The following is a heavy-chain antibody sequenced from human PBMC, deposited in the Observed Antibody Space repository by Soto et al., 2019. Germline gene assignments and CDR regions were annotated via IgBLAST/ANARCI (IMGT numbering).Heavy chain of an antibody. J-gene: IGHJ6*03. CDR2: IYYSGST. CDR1: GGSISSYY. D-gene: IGHD6-13*01. Sequence: SETLSLTCTVSGGSISSYYWSWIRQPPGKGLEWIGYIYYSGSTNYNPSLKSRVTISVDTSKNQFSLKLSSVTAADTAVYYCARVLGSWYKVYYYYMDVWGKGTTVTVSS. CDR3: ARVLGSWYKVYYYYMDV. V-gene: IGHV4-59*01.